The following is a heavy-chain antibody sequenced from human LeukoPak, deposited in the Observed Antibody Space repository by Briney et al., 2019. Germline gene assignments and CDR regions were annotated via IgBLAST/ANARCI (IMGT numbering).Heavy chain of an antibody. CDR1: GGSISSGDYY. Sequence: PSETLSLTCTVSGGSISSGDYYWSWIRQPPGKGLEWIGYIYYSGSTYYNPSLKSRVTISVDTSKNQFSLKLSSVTAADTAVYYCARDLGYSYGYYYYYGMDVWGQGTTVTVPS. D-gene: IGHD5-18*01. V-gene: IGHV4-30-4*01. J-gene: IGHJ6*02. CDR2: IYYSGST. CDR3: ARDLGYSYGYYYYYGMDV.